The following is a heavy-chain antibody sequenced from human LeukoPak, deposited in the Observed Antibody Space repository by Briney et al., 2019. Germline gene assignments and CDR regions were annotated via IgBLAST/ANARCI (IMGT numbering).Heavy chain of an antibody. CDR1: GLTLDTYA. CDR3: ATRGNYYGYFDS. D-gene: IGHD5-18*01. CDR2: ISGNGGST. Sequence: GGPLRLSCATSGLTLDTYAMTWVRQAPGKGLEWVSTISGNGGSTYYAGSVKGRFAISKDISKGTLYLAMNSLTGEDTAIYFCATRGNYYGYFDSWGQGTLVTVSS. V-gene: IGHV3-23*01. J-gene: IGHJ4*02.